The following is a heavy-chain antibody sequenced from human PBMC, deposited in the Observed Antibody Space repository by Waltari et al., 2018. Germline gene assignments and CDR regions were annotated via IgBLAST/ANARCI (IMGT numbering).Heavy chain of an antibody. CDR2: VDPEDGET. J-gene: IGHJ4*02. CDR3: AKVKSVSIDGKFDY. D-gene: IGHD2-8*01. CDR1: GYTFTDYY. Sequence: EVQLVQSGAEVKKPGATVKISCKASGYTFTDYYMHWVQQAPGKGLEWMGRVDPEDGETIYAEKFQGRVTITADTSTDTAYMELSSLRSEDTALYYCAKVKSVSIDGKFDYWGQGTLVTVSS. V-gene: IGHV1-69-2*01.